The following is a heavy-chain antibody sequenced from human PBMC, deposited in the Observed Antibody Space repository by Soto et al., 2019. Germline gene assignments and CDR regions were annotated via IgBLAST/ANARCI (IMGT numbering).Heavy chain of an antibody. CDR1: GGSISSSSYY. D-gene: IGHD2-2*01. J-gene: IGHJ4*02. Sequence: SETLSLTCTVSGGSISSSSYYWGWIRQPPGKGLEWIGSIYYSGSTYYNPSLKSRVTISVDTSKNQFSLKLSSVTAADTAVYYCARHRLVVPAATLFDYWGQGTLVTVSS. CDR2: IYYSGST. CDR3: ARHRLVVPAATLFDY. V-gene: IGHV4-39*01.